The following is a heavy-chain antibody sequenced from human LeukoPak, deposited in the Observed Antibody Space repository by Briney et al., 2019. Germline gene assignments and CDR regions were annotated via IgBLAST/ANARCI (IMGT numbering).Heavy chain of an antibody. CDR2: IYYSGST. D-gene: IGHD3-10*01. CDR1: GGSISSSSYY. Sequence: PSETLSLTCTVSGGSISSSSYYWGWIRQPPGKGLEWIGSIYYSGSTYYNPSLKSRVTISVDTSKNQFSLKLSSVTAADTAVYYCARHLAPGHGSGSDYNFDYWGQGTLITVSS. J-gene: IGHJ4*02. V-gene: IGHV4-39*01. CDR3: ARHLAPGHGSGSDYNFDY.